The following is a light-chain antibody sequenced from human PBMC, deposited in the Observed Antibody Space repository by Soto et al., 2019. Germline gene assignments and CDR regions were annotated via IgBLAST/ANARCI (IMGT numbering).Light chain of an antibody. CDR1: QNVSSKY. V-gene: IGKV3-20*01. CDR2: GTS. Sequence: TQSPSSLSVSPGERAALSCRASQNVSSKYLAWYQQKPGQAPRVLIYGTSIRASGVPERFSGGGSGTDFTLTITRLEPEDFAVYYCQQYGSSLFTFGPGTKVDIK. J-gene: IGKJ3*01. CDR3: QQYGSSLFT.